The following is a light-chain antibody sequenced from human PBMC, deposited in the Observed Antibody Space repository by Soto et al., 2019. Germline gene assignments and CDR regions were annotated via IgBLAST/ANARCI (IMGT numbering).Light chain of an antibody. CDR3: GTWESYLSVGV. Sequence: QSVLTQLPSVSGAPGQTVTISCTGSSSNIGAGFDVHWYQQVPGTAPKLVLYSNTARPSGVPDRFSGSRSGSSGSLAISGLQPEDEADYYCGTWESYLSVGVFGGGTQLTVL. J-gene: IGLJ3*02. V-gene: IGLV1-40*01. CDR1: SSNIGAGFD. CDR2: SNT.